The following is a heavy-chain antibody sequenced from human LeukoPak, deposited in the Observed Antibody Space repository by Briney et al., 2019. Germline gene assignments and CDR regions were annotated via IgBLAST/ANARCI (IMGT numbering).Heavy chain of an antibody. CDR3: ARQTLTDDIDY. Sequence: SETLSLTCTVSGCSISSTSYYWGWIRQPPGKGLEWIGSMYYSGSTYYNPSLKSRVTISVDRSKNQFSLKLSSVTAADTAVYYCARQTLTDDIDYWGQGTLVTVSS. D-gene: IGHD2-21*02. CDR1: GCSISSTSYY. V-gene: IGHV4-39*01. J-gene: IGHJ4*02. CDR2: MYYSGST.